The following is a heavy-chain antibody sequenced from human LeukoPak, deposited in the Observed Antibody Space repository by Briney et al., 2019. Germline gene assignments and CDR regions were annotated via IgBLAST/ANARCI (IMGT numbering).Heavy chain of an antibody. CDR3: ARDQGLTAPPPYGLDV. J-gene: IGHJ6*02. D-gene: IGHD4/OR15-4a*01. Sequence: SVKVSCKTSGGTFSSSAITWVRQAPGQGLEWMGRIIPVLNITSYAQKFQCRVTITADTSTSTVYMVLSSLRSEETAVYYCARDQGLTAPPPYGLDVWGQGTTVIVSS. V-gene: IGHV1-69*04. CDR2: IIPVLNIT. CDR1: GGTFSSSA.